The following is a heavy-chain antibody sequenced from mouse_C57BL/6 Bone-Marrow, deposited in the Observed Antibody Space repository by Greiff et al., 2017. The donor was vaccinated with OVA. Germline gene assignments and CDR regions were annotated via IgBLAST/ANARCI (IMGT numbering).Heavy chain of an antibody. CDR3: ARHGYSFAY. J-gene: IGHJ3*01. CDR1: GFTFSSYG. D-gene: IGHD2-3*01. CDR2: ISSGGSYT. Sequence: EVQGVESGGDLVKPGGSLKLSCAASGFTFSSYGMSWVRQTPDKRLEWVATISSGGSYTYYPDSVKGRFTISRDNAKNTLYLQMSSLKSEDTAMYYCARHGYSFAYWGQGTLVTVSA. V-gene: IGHV5-6*01.